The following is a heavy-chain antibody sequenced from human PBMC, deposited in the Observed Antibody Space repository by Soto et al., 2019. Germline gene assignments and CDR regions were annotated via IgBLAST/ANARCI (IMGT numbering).Heavy chain of an antibody. J-gene: IGHJ6*02. CDR2: IMPIFRAP. D-gene: IGHD3-9*01. V-gene: IGHV1-69*13. Sequence: SVKVSCKASGGAFSDYAFSWVRQAPGQGLEWLGGIMPIFRAPDYAQKFQGRVTITADEFTRTAYMELSSLRSEDTAVYYCARSGLTGDSYGMDVWGQGTTVTVS. CDR3: ARSGLTGDSYGMDV. CDR1: GGAFSDYA.